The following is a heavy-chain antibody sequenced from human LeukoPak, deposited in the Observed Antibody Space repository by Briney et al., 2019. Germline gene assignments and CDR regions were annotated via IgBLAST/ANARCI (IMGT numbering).Heavy chain of an antibody. Sequence: SVKVSCKASGGSFSNYAISWVRQAPGQGLEWMGGIIPLFGSPTYAQKFHGRVTITTDESTTTSYMELSSLRSDDTAVFYCARGERHIPIYYWGQGTLVTVSS. CDR2: IIPLFGSP. V-gene: IGHV1-69*05. CDR1: GGSFSNYA. J-gene: IGHJ4*02. CDR3: ARGERHIPIYY. D-gene: IGHD2-21*01.